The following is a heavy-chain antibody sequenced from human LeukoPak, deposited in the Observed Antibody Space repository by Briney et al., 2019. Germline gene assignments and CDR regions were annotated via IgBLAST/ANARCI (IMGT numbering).Heavy chain of an antibody. Sequence: SETLSLTCTVSGGSISSYFWSWIRQPPGKGLEWIGYIYYSGSTYYNPSLKSRVTMSVDTSQNHFSLNLSSVTAADTAVYFCARETQRDGSFDSWGQGSRVTVSS. CDR2: IYYSGST. CDR3: ARETQRDGSFDS. D-gene: IGHD5-24*01. CDR1: GGSISSYF. J-gene: IGHJ4*02. V-gene: IGHV4-59*12.